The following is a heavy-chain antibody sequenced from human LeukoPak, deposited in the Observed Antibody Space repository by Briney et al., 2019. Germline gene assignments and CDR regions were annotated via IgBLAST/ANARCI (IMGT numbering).Heavy chain of an antibody. D-gene: IGHD2-15*01. Sequence: SVMVSCTAAGGTLSRYAISWARQAPGQGPEWMGGIIPIFGTTNYAQKFQGRVTITADESTSTAYMEQSSLRSEDTAVYYCARIVGIASQGYFYSWGQRDLFTVSS. CDR1: GGTLSRYA. CDR3: ARIVGIASQGYFYS. CDR2: IIPIFGTT. V-gene: IGHV1-69*13. J-gene: IGHJ4*02.